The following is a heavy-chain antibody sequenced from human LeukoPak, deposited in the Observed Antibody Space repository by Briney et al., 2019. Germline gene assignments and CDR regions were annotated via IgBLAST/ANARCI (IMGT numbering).Heavy chain of an antibody. CDR3: SGNSEDYYYYYMDV. J-gene: IGHJ6*03. D-gene: IGHD4-23*01. CDR1: GYSISRGYY. V-gene: IGHV4-38-2*02. Sequence: PSETLSLTCTVSGYSISRGYYWGWIRQPPGKGLEWIGSIYHSGSTYYNPSLKSRVTISVDTSKNQFSLKLSSVTAADTAVYYCSGNSEDYYYYYMDVWGKGTTVTVSS. CDR2: IYHSGST.